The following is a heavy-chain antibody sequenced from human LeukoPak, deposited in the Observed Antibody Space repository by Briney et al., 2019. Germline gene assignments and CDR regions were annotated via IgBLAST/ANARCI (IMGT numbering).Heavy chain of an antibody. Sequence: PGGSLRLSCAASGFTFDDYVLHWVRQAPGKGLEWVSLISGSGGSTYYADSVKGRFTISRDNSKNTLYLQMNSLRAEDTAVYYCAKFGTSGAKPTLYYYYYGMDVWGQGTTVTVSS. D-gene: IGHD2-2*01. J-gene: IGHJ6*02. CDR1: GFTFDDYV. V-gene: IGHV3-23*01. CDR3: AKFGTSGAKPTLYYYYYGMDV. CDR2: ISGSGGST.